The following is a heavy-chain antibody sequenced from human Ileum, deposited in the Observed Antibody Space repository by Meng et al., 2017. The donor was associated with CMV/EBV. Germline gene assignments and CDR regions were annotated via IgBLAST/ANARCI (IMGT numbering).Heavy chain of an antibody. CDR2: ISGSGGST. CDR3: ATTILSGSYFDY. Sequence: GESLKISCAASGFTFSSYAMSWVRQAPGKGLEWVSAISGSGGSTYYADSVKGRFTISRDNSKNTLYLQMNSLRAEDTAVYYCATTILSGSYFDYWGQGPLVPFSS. D-gene: IGHD1-26*01. J-gene: IGHJ4*02. V-gene: IGHV3-23*01. CDR1: GFTFSSYA.